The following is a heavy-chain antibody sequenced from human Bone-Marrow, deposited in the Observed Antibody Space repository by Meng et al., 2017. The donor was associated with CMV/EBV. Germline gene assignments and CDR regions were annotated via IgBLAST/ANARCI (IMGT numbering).Heavy chain of an antibody. D-gene: IGHD2-2*01. CDR3: AKGGGGGIPAALSY. Sequence: GGSLRLSCAASGFTFSSYWMSWVRQAPGKGLEWVANIKQDGSEKYYVDSVKGRFTISRDNARRSLFLQMNGLRAEDTAWYYCAKGGGGGIPAALSYWGQGTLVTVSS. CDR1: GFTFSSYW. J-gene: IGHJ4*01. V-gene: IGHV3-7*03. CDR2: IKQDGSEK.